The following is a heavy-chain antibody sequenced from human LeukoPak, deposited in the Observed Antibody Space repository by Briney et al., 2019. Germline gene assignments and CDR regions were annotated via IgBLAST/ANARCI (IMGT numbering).Heavy chain of an antibody. CDR3: ARDGPAQMVDFVY. Sequence: ASVTVSFKASGYTFTGSGWYLYWLRQAPGQGLECVGWIHPNNGTTLYAQKFQGRVAMTTDTSISTAYMELSRLRPDDTAVYYCARDGPAQMVDFVYWGQGTLVTVCS. CDR1: GYTFTGSGWY. D-gene: IGHD3-10*01. CDR2: IHPNNGTT. V-gene: IGHV1-2*02. J-gene: IGHJ4*02.